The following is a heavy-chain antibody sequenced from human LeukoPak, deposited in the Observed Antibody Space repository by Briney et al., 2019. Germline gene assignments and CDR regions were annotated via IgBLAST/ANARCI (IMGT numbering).Heavy chain of an antibody. Sequence: SETLSLTCTVSGGSISSYHWSWIRQPPGKGLEWIGYIYYSGSTNYNPSLKSRVTISVDTSENQFSLKLSSVTAADTAVYYCARQGESSSSSRRAFDIWGQGTMVTVSS. V-gene: IGHV4-59*08. D-gene: IGHD6-6*01. CDR3: ARQGESSSSSRRAFDI. CDR2: IYYSGST. J-gene: IGHJ3*02. CDR1: GGSISSYH.